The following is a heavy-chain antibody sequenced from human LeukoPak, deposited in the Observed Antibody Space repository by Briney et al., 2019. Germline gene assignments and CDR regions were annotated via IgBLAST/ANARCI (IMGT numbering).Heavy chain of an antibody. J-gene: IGHJ6*02. V-gene: IGHV3-48*03. D-gene: IGHD2/OR15-2a*01. CDR1: GFTFSSYE. CDR3: ARDSEWGFYNYYGMDV. Sequence: GGSLRLSCAASGFTFSSYEMNWVRQAPGKVLEWVSYISSSGSTIYYADSVKGRFTISRDNAKNSLYLQMNSLRAEDTAVYYCARDSEWGFYNYYGMDVWGQGTTVTVSS. CDR2: ISSSGSTI.